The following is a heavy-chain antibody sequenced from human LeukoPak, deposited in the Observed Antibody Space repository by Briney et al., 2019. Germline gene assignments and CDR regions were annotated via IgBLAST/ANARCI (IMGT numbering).Heavy chain of an antibody. CDR1: GYTFTGYY. D-gene: IGHD6-13*01. J-gene: IGHJ6*03. CDR3: ARALGGGSWYVSYYYYYYMDV. V-gene: IGHV1-2*02. CDR2: INPNSGGT. Sequence: ASVKVSCKASGYTFTGYYMHWVRQAPGRGLEWMGWINPNSGGTNYAQKFQGRVTMTRDTSISTAYMELSRLRSDDTAVYYCARALGGGSWYVSYYYYYYMDVWGKGTTVTVSS.